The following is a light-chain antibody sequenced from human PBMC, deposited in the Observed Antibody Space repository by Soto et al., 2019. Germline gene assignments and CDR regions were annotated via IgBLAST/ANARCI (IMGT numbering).Light chain of an antibody. V-gene: IGKV1-33*01. Sequence: DIQMTQSPPSLSASVGDRITITCQASQDISNHLNWFQQKPGKAPKLLINDASNLETGVPSRFSGSGSGTDFTFTISILQPEDFATYYCQQYDTLGTFGQGTKLEIK. J-gene: IGKJ2*02. CDR3: QQYDTLGT. CDR2: DAS. CDR1: QDISNH.